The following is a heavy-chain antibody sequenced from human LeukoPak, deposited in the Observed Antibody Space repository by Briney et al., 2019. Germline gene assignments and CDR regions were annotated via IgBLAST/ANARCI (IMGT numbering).Heavy chain of an antibody. CDR3: ARVRDYYDRSGRLDF. V-gene: IGHV4-34*01. Sequence: SETLSLTCGVHGSSFTGYYWTWIRQPPGKGLEWIGEINHSGNTNYNASLKSRVSISVDTSKNQFSLHLTSVTAADTAVYYCARVRDYYDRSGRLDFWHQGTLVTVS. CDR2: INHSGNT. CDR1: GSSFTGYY. J-gene: IGHJ4*02. D-gene: IGHD3-22*01.